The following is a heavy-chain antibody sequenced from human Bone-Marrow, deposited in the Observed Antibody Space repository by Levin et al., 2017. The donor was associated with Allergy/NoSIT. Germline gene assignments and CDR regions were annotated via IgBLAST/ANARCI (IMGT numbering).Heavy chain of an antibody. CDR2: IKQDGSEK. Sequence: LRESLKISCVASQFTISNYWMGWVRQAPGKGLEWVADIKQDGSEKTYVDSAKGRFTISRDNAKNSLYLQMNSLNAEDTAVYYCARDGMSRSYDIWGQGTMVIVSS. J-gene: IGHJ3*02. D-gene: IGHD1-26*01. CDR1: QFTISNYW. CDR3: ARDGMSRSYDI. V-gene: IGHV3-7*04.